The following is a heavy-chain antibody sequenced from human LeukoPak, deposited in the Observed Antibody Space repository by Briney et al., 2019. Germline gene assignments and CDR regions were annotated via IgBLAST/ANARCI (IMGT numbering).Heavy chain of an antibody. CDR3: ADGIRYFDWLLY. J-gene: IGHJ4*02. CDR1: GYTFTGYY. Sequence: ASVKVSCKXSGYTFTGYYMHCVRQAPGQGLVWRGQLNPNSDGTKYAQKFQGRVTMTRDKSISTAYMELSRMRSDDTFFFQAADGIRYFDWLLYWGQGTLVTVSS. V-gene: IGHV1-2*05. CDR2: LNPNSDGT. D-gene: IGHD3-9*01.